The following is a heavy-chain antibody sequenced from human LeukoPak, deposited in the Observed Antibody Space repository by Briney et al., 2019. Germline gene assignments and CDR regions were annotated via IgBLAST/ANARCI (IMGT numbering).Heavy chain of an antibody. Sequence: GGSLRLSCAASGFHFSTHSLNWVRQAPGKGLEWVSSISAGGDFVYYGDSVKGRFTMSRDNAKNSLHLQMDSLTAEDTAVYYCVRDKYDRSNYAYFDFWGRGTLVTVSS. J-gene: IGHJ4*01. D-gene: IGHD3-22*01. CDR2: ISAGGDFV. CDR3: VRDKYDRSNYAYFDF. CDR1: GFHFSTHS. V-gene: IGHV3-21*01.